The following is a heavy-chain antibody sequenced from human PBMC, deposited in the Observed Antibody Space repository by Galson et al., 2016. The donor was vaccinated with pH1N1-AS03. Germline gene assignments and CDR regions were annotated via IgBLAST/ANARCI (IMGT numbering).Heavy chain of an antibody. J-gene: IGHJ4*02. CDR1: GFTFSTHT. Sequence: SLRLSCAASGFTFSTHTMHWVRQAPGKGLEWVAAISYDGGDKFYADSVKGRFISRDNSKNTLYLQMNSLRAEDTAVYYCAKDPIQYGDYVWYFDYWGQGTLVTVSS. D-gene: IGHD4-17*01. CDR3: AKDPIQYGDYVWYFDY. V-gene: IGHV3-30-3*01. CDR2: ISYDGGDK.